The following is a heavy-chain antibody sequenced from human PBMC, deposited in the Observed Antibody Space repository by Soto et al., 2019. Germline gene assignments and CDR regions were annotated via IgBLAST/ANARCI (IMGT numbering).Heavy chain of an antibody. J-gene: IGHJ3*02. CDR3: ASYFDWPSGFDI. CDR1: GGSIISGDYS. D-gene: IGHD3-9*01. CDR2: MYHSGST. V-gene: IGHV4-30-2*02. Sequence: TSETLSVTCAVSGGSIISGDYSWIWIRQPPGKGLEWIGYMYHSGSTYYNPSLKSRVTISVDTSREQFSLRLDSVTAADTAVYYCASYFDWPSGFDIWGRRTTDTGS.